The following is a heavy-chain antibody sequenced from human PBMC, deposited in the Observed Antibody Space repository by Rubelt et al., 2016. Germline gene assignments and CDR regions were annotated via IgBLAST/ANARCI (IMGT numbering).Heavy chain of an antibody. D-gene: IGHD2-15*01. Sequence: QLVESGGGLVQPGRSLRLSCTASGFAFNDYAMHWVRQAPGKGLEWVSGISWNSGSMAYADSVKGRFTISRDNAKNTLYLQMNSLRAEDTAVFYCARGVGYCSGGSCYPDNWGQGTLLTVSS. CDR2: ISWNSGSM. CDR3: ARGVGYCSGGSCYPDN. V-gene: IGHV3-9*01. CDR1: GFAFNDYA. J-gene: IGHJ4*02.